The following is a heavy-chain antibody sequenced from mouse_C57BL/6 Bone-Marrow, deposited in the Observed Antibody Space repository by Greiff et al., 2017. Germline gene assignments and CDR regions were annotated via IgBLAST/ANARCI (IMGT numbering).Heavy chain of an antibody. D-gene: IGHD3-3*01. CDR1: GYAFSSSW. J-gene: IGHJ2*01. Sequence: VQLQQSGPELVKPGASVKISCKASGYAFSSSWMNWVKQRPGQGLEWIGRIYPGDGDTNYNGKFKGKATLTADKSSSTAYMQLSSLTSEDSAVYFCASWGTADYWGQGTTLTVSS. CDR3: ASWGTADY. CDR2: IYPGDGDT. V-gene: IGHV1-82*01.